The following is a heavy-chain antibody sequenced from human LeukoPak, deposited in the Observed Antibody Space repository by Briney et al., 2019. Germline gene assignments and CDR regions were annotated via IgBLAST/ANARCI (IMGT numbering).Heavy chain of an antibody. CDR2: ISSSGSTI. V-gene: IGHV3-11*01. CDR1: GFTFSDYY. Sequence: GGPLRLSCAASGFTFSDYYMGWIRQAPGKGLEWVSYISSSGSTIYYADSVKGRFTISRDNAKNSLYLQMNSLRAEDTAVYYCARDVTLRYNFDYWGQGTLVTVSS. J-gene: IGHJ4*02. CDR3: ARDVTLRYNFDY. D-gene: IGHD1-14*01.